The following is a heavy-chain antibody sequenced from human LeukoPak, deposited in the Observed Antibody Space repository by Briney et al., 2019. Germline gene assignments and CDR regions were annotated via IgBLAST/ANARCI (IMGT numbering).Heavy chain of an antibody. Sequence: ASVKVSCKASGGTFSSYAISWVRQAPGQGLEWMGRIIPIFGTANYAQKFQGRVTITTDESTSTAYMELSSLRSEDTAVYYCASFMTTVTTSGIYWGQGTLVTVSS. CDR2: IIPIFGTA. J-gene: IGHJ4*02. CDR1: GGTFSSYA. CDR3: ASFMTTVTTSGIY. V-gene: IGHV1-69*05. D-gene: IGHD4-17*01.